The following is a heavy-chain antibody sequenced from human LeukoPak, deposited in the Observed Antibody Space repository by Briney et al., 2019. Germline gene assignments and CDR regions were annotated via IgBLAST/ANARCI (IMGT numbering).Heavy chain of an antibody. CDR3: ARGADSSGYYSIFYFDY. J-gene: IGHJ4*02. V-gene: IGHV4-59*01. D-gene: IGHD3-22*01. CDR1: GGSISSYY. Sequence: SETLSLTCTVSGGSISSYYWNWIRQPPGKGLEWIGYINYSGSTNYNPSLKSRVTISVDTSNNQFSLKLSSVTAADTAVYYCARGADSSGYYSIFYFDYWGQGTLVTVSS. CDR2: INYSGST.